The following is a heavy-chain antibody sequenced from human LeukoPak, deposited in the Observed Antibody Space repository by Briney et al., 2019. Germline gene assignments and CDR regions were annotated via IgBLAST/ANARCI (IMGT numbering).Heavy chain of an antibody. V-gene: IGHV3-23*01. Sequence: PVGSLRLSCAASGFTFSSYAMSSVRQSPGKRVEWGSAISGSGGRTYSADSVRGGFTISRDNSKNTLYLQMNSLRVEDTAVYYCAKTFYGRLLAYWGQGTLVTVSS. CDR3: AKTFYGRLLAY. CDR1: GFTFSSYA. CDR2: ISGSGGRT. J-gene: IGHJ4*02. D-gene: IGHD4-17*01.